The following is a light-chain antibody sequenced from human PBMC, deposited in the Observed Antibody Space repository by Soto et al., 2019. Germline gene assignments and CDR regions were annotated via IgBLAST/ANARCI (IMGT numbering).Light chain of an antibody. Sequence: DIQMTQSPSSLSASVGARVTITCRASESIGSHLNWYQQKPGQAPKVLIYAVSRLQSGVPSRFSGSGSGTEYPLTISSQQPEDFATDHCQQSYSAPQFTFGPGTKVDIK. J-gene: IGKJ3*01. CDR3: QQSYSAPQFT. CDR2: AVS. CDR1: ESIGSH. V-gene: IGKV1-39*01.